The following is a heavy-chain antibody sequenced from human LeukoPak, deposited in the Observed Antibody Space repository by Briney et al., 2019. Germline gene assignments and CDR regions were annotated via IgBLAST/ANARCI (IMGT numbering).Heavy chain of an antibody. Sequence: PGGSLRLSCAASGFTFSSYGMHWVRQAPGKGLEWVAFIRYDGSNKYYADSVKGRFTISRDNSKNTLYLQMNGLRAEDTAVYYCAKRMDIVVVPAADFDYWGEGTLVTVSS. CDR2: IRYDGSNK. J-gene: IGHJ4*02. V-gene: IGHV3-30*02. D-gene: IGHD2-2*03. CDR3: AKRMDIVVVPAADFDY. CDR1: GFTFSSYG.